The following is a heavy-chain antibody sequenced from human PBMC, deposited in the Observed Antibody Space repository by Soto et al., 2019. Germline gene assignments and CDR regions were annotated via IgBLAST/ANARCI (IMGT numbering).Heavy chain of an antibody. CDR2: IYYSGST. CDR3: ARLIAYIYYFDY. CDR1: GGSISGGDYY. Sequence: PSETLSLTCTVSGGSISGGDYYWGWIRQPPGKGLEWIGFIYYSGSTYYNPSLKSRVTISVDTSRNQFSLKLNSLTAADTAVYYCARLIAYIYYFDYWGQGTLVTVSS. V-gene: IGHV4-39*01. J-gene: IGHJ4*02. D-gene: IGHD2-21*01.